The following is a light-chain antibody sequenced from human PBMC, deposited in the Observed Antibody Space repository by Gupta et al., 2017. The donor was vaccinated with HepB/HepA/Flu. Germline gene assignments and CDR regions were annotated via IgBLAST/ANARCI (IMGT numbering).Light chain of an antibody. CDR1: QSVSSY. J-gene: IGKJ2*01. V-gene: IGKV3-11*01. CDR3: QQHSNRPGYT. CDR2: DAS. Sequence: EIVLTQSLSTLSLSPGERATLSCRASQSVSSYLAWYQQKPGQAPRLLIYDASNRATGIPARFSGSGSGTDVTLTISSLEPEDFAVYYYQQHSNRPGYTFGQGTKLEIK.